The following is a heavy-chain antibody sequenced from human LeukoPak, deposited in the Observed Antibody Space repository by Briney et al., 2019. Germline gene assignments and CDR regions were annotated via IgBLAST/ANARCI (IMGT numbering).Heavy chain of an antibody. CDR1: GFTFRTSG. J-gene: IGHJ3*01. V-gene: IGHV3-48*01. CDR3: AKDLIL. Sequence: GGSLRLSCAASGFTFRTSGMNWVRQAPGKGLEWVSYISSSGTTISYAQSVKGRFTISRDNSKNTLYLQMFSLRPEDTAVYFCAKDLILWGQGTVVTVSS. CDR2: ISSSGTTI.